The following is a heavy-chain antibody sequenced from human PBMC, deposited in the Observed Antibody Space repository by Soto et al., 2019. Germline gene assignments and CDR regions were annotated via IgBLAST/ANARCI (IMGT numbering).Heavy chain of an antibody. J-gene: IGHJ6*02. V-gene: IGHV3-53*01. Sequence: GGSLRLSCAASGFTVSSNYMSWVRQAPGKGLEWVSVIYSGGSTYYADSVKGLFTISRENSKNTLYLQMNSLRAEDTAVYYCARVGYSSYSMDVWGQGTTVTVSS. D-gene: IGHD6-13*01. CDR3: ARVGYSSYSMDV. CDR1: GFTVSSNY. CDR2: IYSGGST.